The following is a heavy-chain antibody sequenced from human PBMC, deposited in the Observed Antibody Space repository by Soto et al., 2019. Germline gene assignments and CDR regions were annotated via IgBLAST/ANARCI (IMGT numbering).Heavy chain of an antibody. CDR3: ARYAVGISGWFDP. CDR2: IYYSGST. Sequence: PSETLSLTCTVSGGSISSYYWSWIRQPPGKGLEWIGYIYYSGSTNYNPSLKSRVTISVDTSKNQFSLKLSSVTAADTAVYYCARYAVGISGWFDPWGQGTLVTVSS. D-gene: IGHD2-2*01. V-gene: IGHV4-59*01. CDR1: GGSISSYY. J-gene: IGHJ5*02.